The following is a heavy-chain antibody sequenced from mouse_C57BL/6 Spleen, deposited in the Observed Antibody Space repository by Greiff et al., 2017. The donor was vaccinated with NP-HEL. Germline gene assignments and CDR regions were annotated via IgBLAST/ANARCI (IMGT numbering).Heavy chain of an antibody. CDR2: ISSGGSYT. CDR1: GFTFSSYG. D-gene: IGHD1-1*01. V-gene: IGHV5-6*01. Sequence: EVKLMESGGDIVKPGGSLKLSCAASGFTFSSYGMSWVSQTPDKRLEWVATISSGGSYTYYPDSVKGRFTISRDNAKNTLYLQMSSLKSEDTAMYYCARLYGSSYVDAMDYWGQGTSVTVSS. CDR3: ARLYGSSYVDAMDY. J-gene: IGHJ4*01.